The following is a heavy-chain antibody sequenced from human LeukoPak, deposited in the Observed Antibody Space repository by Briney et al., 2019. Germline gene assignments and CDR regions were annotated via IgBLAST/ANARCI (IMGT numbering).Heavy chain of an antibody. CDR3: AREGITMVRGSYYYYGMDV. D-gene: IGHD3-10*01. J-gene: IGHJ6*02. CDR1: GFTVSSNY. Sequence: GGSLRLSCAASGFTVSSNYMSWVRQAPGKGLEWVSVIYSGGSTYYADSVKGRFTISRHNSKNTLYLQMNSLRAEDTAVYYCAREGITMVRGSYYYYGMDVWGQGATVTVSS. CDR2: IYSGGST. V-gene: IGHV3-53*04.